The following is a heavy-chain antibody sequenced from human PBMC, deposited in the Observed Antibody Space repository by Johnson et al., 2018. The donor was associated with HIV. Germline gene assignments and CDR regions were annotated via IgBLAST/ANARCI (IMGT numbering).Heavy chain of an antibody. CDR1: GFTFSSYG. CDR2: ISYDGSNK. CDR3: ARRMVVGYHAFDI. D-gene: IGHD2-21*01. J-gene: IGHJ3*02. V-gene: IGHV3-30*03. Sequence: QVQLVESGGGVVQPGRSLRLSCAASGFTFSSYGMHWVRQAPGKGLEWVAVISYDGSNKYYADSVKGRFTISRDNSKNTLYLQMNSLRAEDTAVYYCARRMVVGYHAFDIWGQGTMVTVSS.